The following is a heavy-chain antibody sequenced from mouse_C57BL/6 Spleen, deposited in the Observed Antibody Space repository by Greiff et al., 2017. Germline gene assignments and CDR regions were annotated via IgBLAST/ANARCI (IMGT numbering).Heavy chain of an antibody. CDR3: AREGSYDYAMDY. D-gene: IGHD1-1*01. V-gene: IGHV5-4*01. Sequence: EVQLVESGGGLVKPGGSLKLSCAASGFTFSSYAMSWVRQTPEKRLEWVATISDGGSYTYYPDNVKGRFTISRDNAKNNLYLQMSQLKSEDTAMYYCAREGSYDYAMDYWGQGTSVTVSS. J-gene: IGHJ4*01. CDR1: GFTFSSYA. CDR2: ISDGGSYT.